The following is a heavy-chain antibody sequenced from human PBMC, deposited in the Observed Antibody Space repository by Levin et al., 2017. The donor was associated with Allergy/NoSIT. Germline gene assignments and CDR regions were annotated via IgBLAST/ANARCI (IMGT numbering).Heavy chain of an antibody. Sequence: GGSLRLSCAASGFTFSYAWMSWVRQAPGKGLEWVGRIKSKIDGGTTDYAAPVKGRFTISRDDSKNTLFLQMNSLKTADTAVYYCTTPLGLLRDYYYCGMDVWGQGTTVTVSS. V-gene: IGHV3-15*01. D-gene: IGHD2/OR15-2a*01. J-gene: IGHJ6*02. CDR3: TTPLGLLRDYYYCGMDV. CDR1: GFTFSYAW. CDR2: IKSKIDGGTT.